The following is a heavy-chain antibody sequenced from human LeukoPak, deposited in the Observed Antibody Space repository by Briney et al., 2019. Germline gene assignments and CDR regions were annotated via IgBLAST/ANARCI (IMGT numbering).Heavy chain of an antibody. V-gene: IGHV1-2*02. J-gene: IGHJ3*02. CDR3: ARVSAYCSSTSCYWGAFDI. CDR2: INPNSGGT. Sequence: GASVKVSCKASGYTFTGYYMHWVRQAPGQGLEGMGWINPNSGGTNYAQKFQGRVTMTRDTSISTAYMELSRLRSDDTAVYYCARVSAYCSSTSCYWGAFDIWGQGTMVTVSS. CDR1: GYTFTGYY. D-gene: IGHD2-2*01.